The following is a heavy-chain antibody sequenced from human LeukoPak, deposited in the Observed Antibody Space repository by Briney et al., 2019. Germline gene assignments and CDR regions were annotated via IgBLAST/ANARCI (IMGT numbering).Heavy chain of an antibody. J-gene: IGHJ4*02. D-gene: IGHD3-9*01. CDR3: TRPYYDYLTGYYSDY. CDR1: GFTFSNYP. V-gene: IGHV3-49*04. CDR2: LGSTAYGGTT. Sequence: GGSLRLSCTTSGFTFSNYPMSWVHQAPGKGLEWLALLGSTAYGGTTKYAASVKGRFTISRDDSKSIAYLQMNSLKTEDTAAYYCTRPYYDYLTGYYSDYWGQGTLVTVSS.